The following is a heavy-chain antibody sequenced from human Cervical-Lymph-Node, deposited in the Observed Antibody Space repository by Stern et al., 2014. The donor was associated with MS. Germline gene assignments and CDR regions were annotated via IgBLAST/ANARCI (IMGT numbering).Heavy chain of an antibody. CDR1: GFTVSRDY. CDR3: ARDTSSPERSDW. CDR2: ITNVGST. D-gene: IGHD1-1*01. Sequence: EVQLVESGGGVIQPGGSLRLSCTASGFTVSRDYMTWVRQAPGQGLEWVSLITNVGSTFYTDSVKGRFTSSRDDSKNTVYLHMTSLRAEDTAMYYCARDTSSPERSDWWGQGTLVTVSS. J-gene: IGHJ4*02. V-gene: IGHV3-53*01.